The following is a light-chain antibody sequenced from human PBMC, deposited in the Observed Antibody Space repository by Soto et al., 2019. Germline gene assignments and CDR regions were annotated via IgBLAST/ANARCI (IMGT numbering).Light chain of an antibody. CDR1: SSDVGGYNY. CDR2: EVT. J-gene: IGLJ1*01. Sequence: QSVLTQPPSASGSPGQSVTISCTGTSSDVGGYNYVSWYQQHPGKALKLLIYEVTKRPSGVPDRFYGSKSGNTASLTVSGLQAEDEADYFCSSYAGSNNYVFGTGTKVT. CDR3: SSYAGSNNYV. V-gene: IGLV2-8*01.